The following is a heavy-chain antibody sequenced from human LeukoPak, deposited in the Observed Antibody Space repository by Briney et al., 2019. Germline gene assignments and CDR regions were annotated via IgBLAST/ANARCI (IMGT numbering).Heavy chain of an antibody. CDR1: GYSISTAYS. D-gene: IGHD3-10*01. J-gene: IGHJ4*02. Sequence: SETLSLTCNVFGYSISTAYSWGWIRQPPGKGLEWIGSLYHSGSTNYNPSLKSRVTISVDTSKNQFSLKLSSVTAADTAVYYCARRLWFGELSQSRYFDYWGQGTLVTVSS. CDR3: ARRLWFGELSQSRYFDY. CDR2: LYHSGST. V-gene: IGHV4-38-2*02.